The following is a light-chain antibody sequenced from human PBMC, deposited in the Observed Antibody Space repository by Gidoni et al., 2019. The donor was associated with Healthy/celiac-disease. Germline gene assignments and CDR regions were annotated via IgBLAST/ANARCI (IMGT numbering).Light chain of an antibody. Sequence: LSCRASPSVSSSYLAWYQQKPSQAPRLLIYGASSRATGIPARFSGSVSGTDFTLIISRLEPEDFAVYYCQQYGSSPPFTFGPGTKVDIK. V-gene: IGKV3-20*01. J-gene: IGKJ3*01. CDR2: GAS. CDR1: PSVSSSY. CDR3: QQYGSSPPFT.